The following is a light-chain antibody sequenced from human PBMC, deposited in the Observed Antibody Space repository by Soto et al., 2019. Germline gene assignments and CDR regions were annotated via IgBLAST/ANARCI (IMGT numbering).Light chain of an antibody. CDR3: SSYTGSSTPYV. Sequence: QSALTQPASVSGSPGQSITISCTGTSSDVGAYNYVSWYQQHPGKAPKLMIYEVTNRPSGVSNRFSGSKSGNRASLTISGLQAEDEADYYCSSYTGSSTPYVFGTGTKLTVL. CDR1: SSDVGAYNY. J-gene: IGLJ1*01. CDR2: EVT. V-gene: IGLV2-14*01.